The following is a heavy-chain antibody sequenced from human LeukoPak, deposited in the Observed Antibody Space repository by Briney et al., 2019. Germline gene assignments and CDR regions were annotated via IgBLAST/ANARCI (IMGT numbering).Heavy chain of an antibody. CDR3: ASGYYYDSSGSDPPFDY. Sequence: GGSLRLSCAASGLTFRSYGMHWVRQAPGKGLEWVAVISHDGRNKDYGDSVKGRFTISRDNSNNTLYLQMNSLRAEDTAVYYCASGYYYDSSGSDPPFDYWGQGTLVTVSS. D-gene: IGHD3-22*01. V-gene: IGHV3-30*03. J-gene: IGHJ4*02. CDR2: ISHDGRNK. CDR1: GLTFRSYG.